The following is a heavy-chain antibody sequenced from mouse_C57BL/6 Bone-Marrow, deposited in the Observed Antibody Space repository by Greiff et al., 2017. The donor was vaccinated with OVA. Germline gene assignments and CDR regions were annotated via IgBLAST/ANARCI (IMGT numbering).Heavy chain of an antibody. V-gene: IGHV10-1*01. CDR3: VRHYRAY. D-gene: IGHD2-14*01. CDR2: IRSKSNNYAT. J-gene: IGHJ3*01. Sequence: EVQVVESGGGLVQPKGSLKLSCAASGFSFNTYAMHWVRPAPGKGLEWVARIRSKSNNYATYYADSVKDRFTISRDDSESMLYLQMNNLKTEDTAMYYCVRHYRAYWGQGTLVTVSA. CDR1: GFSFNTYA.